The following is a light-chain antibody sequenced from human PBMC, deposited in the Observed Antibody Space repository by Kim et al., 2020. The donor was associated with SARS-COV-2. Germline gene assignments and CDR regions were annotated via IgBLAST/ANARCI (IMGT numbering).Light chain of an antibody. J-gene: IGKJ4*01. CDR2: WAS. Sequence: ATSNCKTSQNVLYSSNRKKYLAWYKQKPGQPPKLLIYWASTRESGVPDRFSGSGSGTDFTLTISSLQAEDVAVYYCQQYYRTPPTFGGGTKVDIK. CDR3: QQYYRTPPT. V-gene: IGKV4-1*01. CDR1: QNVLYSSNRKKY.